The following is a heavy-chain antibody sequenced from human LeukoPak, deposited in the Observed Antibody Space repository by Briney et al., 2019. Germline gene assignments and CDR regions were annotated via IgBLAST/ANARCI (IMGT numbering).Heavy chain of an antibody. V-gene: IGHV4-34*01. CDR2: IYYSGST. J-gene: IGHJ4*02. Sequence: SETLSLTCAVYGGSFSGYYWSWIRQPPGKGLEWIGSIYYSGSTYYNPSLKSRVTISVDTSKNQFSLKLSSVTAADTAVYYCARHADGYSLPPPFWGQGTLVTVSS. CDR3: ARHADGYSLPPPF. CDR1: GGSFSGYY. D-gene: IGHD5-18*01.